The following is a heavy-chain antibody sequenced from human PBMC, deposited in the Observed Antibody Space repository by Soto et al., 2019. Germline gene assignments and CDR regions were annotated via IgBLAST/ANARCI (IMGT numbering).Heavy chain of an antibody. J-gene: IGHJ6*02. Sequence: PGGSLRLSCAASGFTFSSYGMHWVHQAPGKGLEWVAVIWYDGSNKYYADSVKGRFTISRDNSKNTLYLQMNSLRAEDTAVYYCARSSGGSGKLWNYYGMDVWGQGTTVTVSS. CDR1: GFTFSSYG. D-gene: IGHD3-10*01. V-gene: IGHV3-33*01. CDR3: ARSSGGSGKLWNYYGMDV. CDR2: IWYDGSNK.